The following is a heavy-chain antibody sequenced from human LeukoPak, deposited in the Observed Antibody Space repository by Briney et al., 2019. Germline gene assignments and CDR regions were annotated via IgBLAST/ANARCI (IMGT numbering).Heavy chain of an antibody. V-gene: IGHV4-34*01. J-gene: IGHJ6*03. CDR2: NNHSGST. CDR1: CGSFSGYY. D-gene: IGHD3-3*01. Sequence: NPSETLSLTCAVYCGSFSGYYWSWIRQPPGKGLEWIGENNHSGSTNYNPSLKSRVTISVDTSKNQFSLKLSSVTAADTAVYYCATQTGGYDFWSGYYYYYIDVWGTGTTVTVSS. CDR3: ATQTGGYDFWSGYYYYYIDV.